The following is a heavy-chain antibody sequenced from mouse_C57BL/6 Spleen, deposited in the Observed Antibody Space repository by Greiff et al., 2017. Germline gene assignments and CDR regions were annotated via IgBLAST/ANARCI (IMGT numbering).Heavy chain of an antibody. CDR1: GYTFTDYE. CDR3: TRATVVAPYYFDY. CDR2: LDPETGGT. J-gene: IGHJ2*01. Sequence: QVQLKQSGAELVRPGASVTLSCKASGYTFTDYEMHWVKQTPVHGLEWIGALDPETGGTAYNQKFKGKAILAADKSSSTAYMELRSLTSEDSAVYYCTRATVVAPYYFDYRGQGTTLTFSS. D-gene: IGHD1-1*01. V-gene: IGHV1-15*01.